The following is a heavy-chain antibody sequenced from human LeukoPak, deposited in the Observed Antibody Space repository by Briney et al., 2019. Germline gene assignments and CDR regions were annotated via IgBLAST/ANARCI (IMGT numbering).Heavy chain of an antibody. CDR3: AREGPKIVVVAARGFDY. D-gene: IGHD2-15*01. CDR1: GFNFGSYS. CDR2: IYSGGYT. J-gene: IGHJ4*02. V-gene: IGHV3-66*01. Sequence: GWSLRLSCAASGFNFGSYSMTWVRQAPGKGLEWVSVIYSGGYTYYADSVKGRFTISRDNSNNTLYLQMNSLRAEDTAVYYCAREGPKIVVVAARGFDYWGQGTLVTVSS.